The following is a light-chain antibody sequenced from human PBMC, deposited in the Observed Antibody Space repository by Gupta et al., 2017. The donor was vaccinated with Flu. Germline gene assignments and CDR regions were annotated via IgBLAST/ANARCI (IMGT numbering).Light chain of an antibody. CDR1: QSVNNNY. V-gene: IGKV3-20*01. CDR3: QQYGGSSGT. Sequence: EIVLTQSPGTLSLSPGERATLSCRASQSVNNNYLAWYQQLPGQVPRLLIYGASSRATGIPDRFSGGGSGTDFTLTISRLEPEDFAIYYCQQYGGSSGTFGQGTKVEIK. J-gene: IGKJ1*01. CDR2: GAS.